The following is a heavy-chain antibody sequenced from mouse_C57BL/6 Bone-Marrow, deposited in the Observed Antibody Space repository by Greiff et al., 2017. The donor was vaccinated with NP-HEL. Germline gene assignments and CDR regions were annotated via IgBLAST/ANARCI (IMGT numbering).Heavy chain of an antibody. J-gene: IGHJ2*01. CDR2: IDPSDGYT. D-gene: IGHD1-1*01. V-gene: IGHV1-50*01. CDR1: GYTFTSYW. CDR3: AREGTTVVAPDY. Sequence: QVQLQQPGAELVKPGASVKLSCKASGYTFTSYWMQWVKQRPGQGLEWIGEIDPSDGYTNYNQKFKGKATLTVDTSSSTAYMQLSSLTSEDSAVYYCAREGTTVVAPDYWGQGTTLTVSA.